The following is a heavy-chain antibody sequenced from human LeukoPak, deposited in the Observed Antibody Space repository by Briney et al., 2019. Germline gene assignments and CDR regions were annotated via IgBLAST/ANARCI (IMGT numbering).Heavy chain of an antibody. CDR1: GFTFDDYA. Sequence: PGGSLRLSCAASGFTFDDYAMHWVRQAPGKGLEWVSGISWNSGSTGYADSVKGRFTISRDNAKNSLYLQMNSLRAEDTALYYCAKAYYYDSSGYSSRFDYWGQGTLVTVSS. CDR3: AKAYYYDSSGYSSRFDY. D-gene: IGHD3-22*01. J-gene: IGHJ4*02. CDR2: ISWNSGST. V-gene: IGHV3-9*01.